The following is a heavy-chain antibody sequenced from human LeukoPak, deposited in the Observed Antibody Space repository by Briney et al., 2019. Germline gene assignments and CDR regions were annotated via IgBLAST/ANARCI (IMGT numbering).Heavy chain of an antibody. J-gene: IGHJ6*02. Sequence: SETLSLTCTVSGDSITSYYWSWIRQPPGKGLEWIGYIHYSGCTNYNPSLKSRVTISVDTSKNQFSLKLSSVTAADTAVYYCARRSYYYYGMDVWGQGTTVTVSS. V-gene: IGHV4-59*08. CDR3: ARRSYYYYGMDV. D-gene: IGHD6-6*01. CDR2: IHYSGCT. CDR1: GDSITSYY.